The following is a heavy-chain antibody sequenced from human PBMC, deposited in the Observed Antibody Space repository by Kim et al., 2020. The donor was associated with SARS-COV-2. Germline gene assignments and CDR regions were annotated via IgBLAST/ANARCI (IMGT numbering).Heavy chain of an antibody. CDR3: ELWDHYGMDV. V-gene: IGHV1-69*13. Sequence: SVKVSCKASGGTFSSYAISWVRQAPGQGLEWMGGIIPIFGTANYALKFQGRVTITADESTSTAYMELSSLRSEDTAVYYCELWDHYGMDVWGQGTTVTVSS. J-gene: IGHJ6*02. D-gene: IGHD5-18*01. CDR1: GGTFSSYA. CDR2: IIPIFGTA.